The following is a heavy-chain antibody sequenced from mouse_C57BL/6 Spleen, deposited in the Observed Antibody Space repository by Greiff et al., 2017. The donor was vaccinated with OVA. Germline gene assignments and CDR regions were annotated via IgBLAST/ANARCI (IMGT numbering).Heavy chain of an antibody. CDR3: ARGDYYDYGGWFAY. CDR1: GYTFTSYW. J-gene: IGHJ3*01. V-gene: IGHV1-50*01. D-gene: IGHD2-4*01. CDR2: IDPSDSYT. Sequence: QVQLQQPGAELVKPGASVKLSCKASGYTFTSYWMQWVKQRPGQGLEWIGEIDPSDSYTNYNQKFKGKATLTVDTSSSTAYMQLSSLTSEDSAVYYCARGDYYDYGGWFAYWGQGTLVTVSA.